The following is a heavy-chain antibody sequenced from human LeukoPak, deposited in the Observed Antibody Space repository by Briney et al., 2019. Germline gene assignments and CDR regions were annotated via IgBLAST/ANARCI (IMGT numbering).Heavy chain of an antibody. CDR3: ARAVTSMDGY. Sequence: PGGSLRVSCAASGFAFSSYWITWVRQAPGKGLEWVASLNEDGSKISYVGSVKGRFTISRDNAQNSLYLQMNSLTAEDTAVYYCARAVTSMDGYWGQGTLVTVSS. D-gene: IGHD5-18*01. CDR2: LNEDGSKI. V-gene: IGHV3-7*03. CDR1: GFAFSSYW. J-gene: IGHJ4*02.